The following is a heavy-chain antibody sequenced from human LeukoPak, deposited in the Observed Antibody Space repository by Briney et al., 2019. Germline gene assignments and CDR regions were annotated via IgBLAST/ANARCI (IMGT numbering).Heavy chain of an antibody. CDR3: ARGWLSVSLDAFDI. CDR1: GGSFSGYY. V-gene: IGHV4-34*01. J-gene: IGHJ3*02. Sequence: ASETLSLTCAVYGGSFSGYYWSWIRQPPGKGLEWIGEINHSGSTNYNPSLKSRVTISVDTSKNQFSLKLSSVTAAVTAVYYCARGWLSVSLDAFDIWGQGTMVTVSS. CDR2: INHSGST. D-gene: IGHD3-9*01.